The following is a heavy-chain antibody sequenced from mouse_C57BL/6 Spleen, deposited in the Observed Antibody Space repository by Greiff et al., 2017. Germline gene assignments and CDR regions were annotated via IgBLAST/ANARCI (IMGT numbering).Heavy chain of an antibody. CDR2: IYPRDGST. CDR3: ARESITTVVARYFDV. D-gene: IGHD1-1*01. J-gene: IGHJ1*03. CDR1: GYTFTSYD. Sequence: VQLQQSGPELVKPGASVKLSCKASGYTFTSYDINWVKQRPGQGLEWIGWIYPRDGSTKYNEKFKGKGTLTVDTSSSTAYMELHSLTSEDSAVYFCARESITTVVARYFDVWGTGTTVTVSS. V-gene: IGHV1-85*01.